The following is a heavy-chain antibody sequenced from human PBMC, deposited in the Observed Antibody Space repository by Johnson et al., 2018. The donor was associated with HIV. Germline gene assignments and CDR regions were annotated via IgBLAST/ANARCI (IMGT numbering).Heavy chain of an antibody. CDR2: ISGGGGTT. D-gene: IGHD6-25*01. CDR3: AKDGLGAARPV. CDR1: GFTFSSYA. V-gene: IGHV3-23*04. Sequence: VQLVESGGCLVQPGGSLRLSCAASGFTFSSYAMSWVRQAPGKGLEWVSGISGGGGTTYYADSGKGRFTISRDNSKNTLYLQMNSLRPEDTAVYYCAKDGLGAARPVWGQGTMVTVSS. J-gene: IGHJ3*01.